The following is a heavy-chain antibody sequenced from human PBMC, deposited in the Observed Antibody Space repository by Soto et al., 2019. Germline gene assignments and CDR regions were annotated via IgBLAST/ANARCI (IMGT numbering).Heavy chain of an antibody. CDR1: GFTFSSYA. J-gene: IGHJ4*02. CDR3: AKHYCSGGTCYSVFEY. Sequence: GGSLRLSCAASGFTFSSYAMSWVRQAPGKGLEWVSTVSRSGDNTFYTDSVKGRFTISRDNSRNTVDLQMNSLRAEDTAVYYCAKHYCSGGTCYSVFEYWGQGTLVTVSS. V-gene: IGHV3-23*01. D-gene: IGHD2-15*01. CDR2: VSRSGDNT.